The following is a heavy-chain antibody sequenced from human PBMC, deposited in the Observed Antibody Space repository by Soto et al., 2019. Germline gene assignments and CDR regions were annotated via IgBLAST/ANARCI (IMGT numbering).Heavy chain of an antibody. V-gene: IGHV3-33*01. D-gene: IGHD3-22*01. CDR1: GFTFSSYG. CDR3: ARDLHKYDSSGYYYNY. Sequence: QVQLVESGRGVVQPGRSLRLSCAASGFTFSSYGMHWVRQAPGKGLEWVAVIWYDGSNKYYADSVKGRFTISRDNSKNTLYLQMNSLRAEDTAVYYCARDLHKYDSSGYYYNYWGQGTLVTVSS. CDR2: IWYDGSNK. J-gene: IGHJ4*02.